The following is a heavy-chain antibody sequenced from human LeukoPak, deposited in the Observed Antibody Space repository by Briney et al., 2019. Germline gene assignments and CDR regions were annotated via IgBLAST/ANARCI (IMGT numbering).Heavy chain of an antibody. D-gene: IGHD3-22*01. CDR1: GYTFTSYD. CDR2: MNPNSGNT. V-gene: IGHV1-8*01. CDR3: ARVPSLDYYDSSGNFDY. Sequence: ASVKVSCKASGYTFTSYDINWVRQATGQGLEWMGWMNPNSGNTGYAQKFQGRVTMTRNTSISTAYMELSSLRSEDTAVYCCARVPSLDYYDSSGNFDYWGQGTLVTVSS. J-gene: IGHJ4*02.